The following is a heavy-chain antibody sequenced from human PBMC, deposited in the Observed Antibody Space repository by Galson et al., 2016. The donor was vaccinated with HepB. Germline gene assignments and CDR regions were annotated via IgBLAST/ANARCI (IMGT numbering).Heavy chain of an antibody. CDR1: DDSISSSSFS. CDR2: VYRGKT. V-gene: IGHV4-39*01. CDR3: ARAGLRTKASFDS. D-gene: IGHD1-7*01. J-gene: IGHJ4*02. Sequence: ETLSLTCTVSDDSISSSSFSWGWVRQPPGKGLEWIGTVYRGKTYYNPSLAGRVTISVCMSTDLFSLKVTSLTAADTAVYYCARAGLRTKASFDSWGQGTLVAVSS.